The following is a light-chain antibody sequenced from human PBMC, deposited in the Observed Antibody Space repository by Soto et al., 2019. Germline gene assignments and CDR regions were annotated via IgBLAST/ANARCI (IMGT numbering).Light chain of an antibody. CDR1: QSVSSK. J-gene: IGKJ4*01. V-gene: IGKV3-15*01. CDR3: QLSTCWPLT. CDR2: GAS. Sequence: SRSSPYDSPREPAIRSCKASQSVSSKLAWYQQKPGQAPRLLIYGASTRATGISARFSGSGSGTEFTLTISSLQAEDFAVYYCQLSTCWPLTSGGGTKVDIK.